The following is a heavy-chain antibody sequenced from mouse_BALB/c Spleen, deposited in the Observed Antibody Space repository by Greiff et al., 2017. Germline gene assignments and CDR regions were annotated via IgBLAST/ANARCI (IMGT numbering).Heavy chain of an antibody. D-gene: IGHD2-1*01. CDR1: GFAFSSYD. V-gene: IGHV5-12-1*01. J-gene: IGHJ1*01. CDR3: ARGHGNYWYFDV. Sequence: EVMLVESGGGLVKPGGSLKLSCAASGFAFSSYDMSWVRQTPEKRLEWVAYISSGGGSTYYPDTVKGRFTISRDNAKNTLYLQMSSLKSEDTAMYYCARGHGNYWYFDVWGAGTTVTVSS. CDR2: ISSGGGST.